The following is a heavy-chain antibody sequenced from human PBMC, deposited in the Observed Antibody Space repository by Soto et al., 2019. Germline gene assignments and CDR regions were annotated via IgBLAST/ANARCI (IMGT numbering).Heavy chain of an antibody. J-gene: IGHJ4*02. CDR2: IKSDGTYT. D-gene: IGHD5-12*01. CDR1: GFTFSNYW. V-gene: IGHV3-74*01. CDR3: SLGDSGSLRTGY. Sequence: EVHLVESGGGLVQPGGSLRLSCAASGFTFSNYWMHWVRQAPGKGLVWVSRIKSDGTYTNYADSVKVRFTISRDNAESTLYLNMTSLRAEDTAVYFCSLGDSGSLRTGYWGQGTLVPVSS.